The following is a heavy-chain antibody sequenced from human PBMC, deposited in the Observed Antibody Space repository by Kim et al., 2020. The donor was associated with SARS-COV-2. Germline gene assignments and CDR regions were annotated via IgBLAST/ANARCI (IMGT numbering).Heavy chain of an antibody. CDR3: ARAGGWYWFDP. J-gene: IGHJ5*02. Sequence: SETLSLTCTLSGGSISTYYWSWIRQPPGKGLEWIGYIYHIGRTNYNPSLKSRVTMSIDTSKNMFSLRLSSVTVADTAIYYCARAGGWYWFDPWGQGTLVTVSS. CDR2: IYHIGRT. CDR1: GGSISTYY. V-gene: IGHV4-59*13. D-gene: IGHD6-19*01.